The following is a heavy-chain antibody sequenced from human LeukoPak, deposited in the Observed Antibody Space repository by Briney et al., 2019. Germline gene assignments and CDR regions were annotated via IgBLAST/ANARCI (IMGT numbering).Heavy chain of an antibody. CDR1: GFTFSSYG. V-gene: IGHV3-30*18. J-gene: IGHJ3*02. CDR2: ISYDGSNK. CDR3: AKDWCTNGVCPLGAFDI. Sequence: PGGSLRLSCAASGFTFSSYGMHWVRQAPGKGLEWVAVISYDGSNKYYADSVKGRFTISRDNSKNTLYLQMNSLRAEDTAVYYCAKDWCTNGVCPLGAFDIWGQGTMVTVSS. D-gene: IGHD2-8*01.